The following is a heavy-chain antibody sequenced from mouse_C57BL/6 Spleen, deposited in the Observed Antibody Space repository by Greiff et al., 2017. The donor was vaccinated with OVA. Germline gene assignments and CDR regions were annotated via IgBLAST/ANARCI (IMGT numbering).Heavy chain of an antibody. D-gene: IGHD3-2*02. J-gene: IGHJ3*01. V-gene: IGHV5-4*03. CDR1: GFTFSSYA. CDR3: ARVKTAQATWFAY. CDR2: ISDGGSYT. Sequence: EVKLMESGGGLVKPGGSLKLSCAASGFTFSSYAMSWVRQTPEKRLEWVATISDGGSYTYYPDNVKGRFTISRDNAKNNLYLQMSHLKSEDTAMYYCARVKTAQATWFAYWGQGTLVTVSA.